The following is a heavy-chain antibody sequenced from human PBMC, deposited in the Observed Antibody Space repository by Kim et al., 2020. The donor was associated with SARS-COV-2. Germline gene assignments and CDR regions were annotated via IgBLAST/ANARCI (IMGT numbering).Heavy chain of an antibody. V-gene: IGHV3-33*01. CDR3: ARDLSGGFYGMDV. Sequence: YADARKGRFTISRDNSKNTLYLQMNSLRAEDTAVYYCARDLSGGFYGMDVWGQGTTVTVSS. J-gene: IGHJ6*02. D-gene: IGHD3-10*01.